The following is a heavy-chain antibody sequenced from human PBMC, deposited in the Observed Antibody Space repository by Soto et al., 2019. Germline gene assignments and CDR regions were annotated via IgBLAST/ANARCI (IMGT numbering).Heavy chain of an antibody. CDR1: GYTFTSYY. J-gene: IGHJ4*02. CDR3: ARSCYDSSGYFDY. CDR2: INPSGGST. Sequence: QVQLVQSGAEVKKPGASVKVSCKASGYTFTSYYMHWVRQAPGQGLEWMGIINPSGGSTSYAQKFQGRVXXTXDXXTSTVYMELSSLRSEDTAVYYCARSCYDSSGYFDYWGQGTLVTVSS. D-gene: IGHD3-22*01. V-gene: IGHV1-46*01.